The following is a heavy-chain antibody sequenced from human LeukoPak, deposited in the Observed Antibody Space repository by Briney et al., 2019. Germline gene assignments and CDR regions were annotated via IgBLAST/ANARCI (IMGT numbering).Heavy chain of an antibody. CDR1: GGSVSSGSYY. V-gene: IGHV4-31*03. J-gene: IGHJ3*02. Sequence: SETLSLTCTVSGGSVSSGSYYWSWIRQHPGKGLEWIGYIYYSGSTYYNPSLKSRVTISVDTSKNQFSLKLSSVTAADTAVYYCAREGVDTAMVAFDIWGQGTMVTVSS. D-gene: IGHD5-18*01. CDR3: AREGVDTAMVAFDI. CDR2: IYYSGST.